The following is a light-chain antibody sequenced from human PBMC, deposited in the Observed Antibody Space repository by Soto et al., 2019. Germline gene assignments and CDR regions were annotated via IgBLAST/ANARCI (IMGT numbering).Light chain of an antibody. CDR2: DAC. CDR1: QSIDTY. CDR3: QQRCNSPLT. V-gene: IGKV3-11*01. Sequence: EIVLTQSPATLSSSPGERATLSCRASQSIDTYLAWYQQKPGQAPRLLIYDACDRATGIPARFSGSRSGTAFPLVSSGLQPEDFARSSCQQRCNSPLTFGGAPKGDIE. J-gene: IGKJ4*02.